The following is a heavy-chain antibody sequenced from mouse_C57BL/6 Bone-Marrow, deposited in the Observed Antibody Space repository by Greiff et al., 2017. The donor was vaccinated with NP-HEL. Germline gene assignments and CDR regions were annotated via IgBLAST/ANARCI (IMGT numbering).Heavy chain of an antibody. CDR2: ISSGGSYT. CDR1: GFTFSSYG. Sequence: EVMLVESGGDLVKPGGSLKLSCAASGFTFSSYGMSWVRQTPDKRLEWVATISSGGSYTYYPDSVKGRFTISRDNAKNTLYLQMSSLKSEDTAMYYCARPLYDYGFAYWGQGTLVTVAA. J-gene: IGHJ3*01. V-gene: IGHV5-6*01. D-gene: IGHD2-4*01. CDR3: ARPLYDYGFAY.